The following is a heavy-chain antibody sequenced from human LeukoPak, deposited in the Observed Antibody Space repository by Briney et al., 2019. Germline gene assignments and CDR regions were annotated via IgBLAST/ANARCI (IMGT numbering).Heavy chain of an antibody. D-gene: IGHD3-22*01. Sequence: PGGSLRLSCAASGFTFSNYWMSWVRQAPGKGLEWVANIKQDGSEKYYVDSVKGRFTISRDNAKSSLFLQMNSLRAEETAVYYCARGEYYYDGGYWGQGTLVTVSS. CDR2: IKQDGSEK. CDR3: ARGEYYYDGGY. J-gene: IGHJ4*02. V-gene: IGHV3-7*04. CDR1: GFTFSNYW.